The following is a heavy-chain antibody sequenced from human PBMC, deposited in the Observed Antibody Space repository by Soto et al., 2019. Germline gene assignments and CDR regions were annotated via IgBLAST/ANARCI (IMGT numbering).Heavy chain of an antibody. CDR3: ARHVDDDILTDSPLNWFDP. V-gene: IGHV4-59*08. Sequence: PSETLSLTCTVSGGSISSYYWSWIRQPPGKGLEWIGYIYYSGSTNYNPSLKSRVTISVDTSKNQFSLKLSSVTAADTAVYYCARHVDDDILTDSPLNWFDPWGQGTLVTVSS. D-gene: IGHD3-9*01. J-gene: IGHJ5*02. CDR2: IYYSGST. CDR1: GGSISSYY.